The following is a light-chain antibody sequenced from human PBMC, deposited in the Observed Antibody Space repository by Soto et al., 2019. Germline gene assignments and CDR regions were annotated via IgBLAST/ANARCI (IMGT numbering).Light chain of an antibody. Sequence: DIQMTQSPSTLSASVGDRVTITCRASQSISSWLAWYQHKPGKAPNLLIYKASTLESGVPSRFSGSGSGTEFTLTVSSLQTDDFATYYCQQYDSYPLTFCGGTKVEIK. CDR3: QQYDSYPLT. J-gene: IGKJ4*01. V-gene: IGKV1-5*03. CDR1: QSISSW. CDR2: KAS.